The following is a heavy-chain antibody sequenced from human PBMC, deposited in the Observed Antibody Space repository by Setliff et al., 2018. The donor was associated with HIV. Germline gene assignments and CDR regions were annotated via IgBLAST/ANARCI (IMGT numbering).Heavy chain of an antibody. CDR1: GFTFDDYA. Sequence: HPGGSLRLSCAASGFTFDDYAMHWVRQAPGKGLEWVSGIGWNSGSIGYADSVKGRFTISRDNAKNSLYLQMNSLRAEDTALYYCARVDVELSGVFCHMGVWGPGTTVTVSS. V-gene: IGHV3-9*01. D-gene: IGHD1-7*01. CDR3: ARVDVELSGVFCHMGV. CDR2: IGWNSGSI. J-gene: IGHJ6*02.